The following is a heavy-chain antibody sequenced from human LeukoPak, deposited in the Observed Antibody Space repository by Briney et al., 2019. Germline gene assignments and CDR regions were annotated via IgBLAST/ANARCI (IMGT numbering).Heavy chain of an antibody. CDR1: GFTFSSYG. CDR2: IRYDGSNK. J-gene: IGHJ4*02. Sequence: GGSPRLSCAASGFTFSSYGMHWVRQAPGKGPEWVAFIRYDGSNKYYADSVKGRFTISRDNSKNTLYLQMNSLRAEDTAVYYCAKVSSGSYPWYFDYWGQGTLVTVSS. V-gene: IGHV3-30*02. CDR3: AKVSSGSYPWYFDY. D-gene: IGHD3-10*01.